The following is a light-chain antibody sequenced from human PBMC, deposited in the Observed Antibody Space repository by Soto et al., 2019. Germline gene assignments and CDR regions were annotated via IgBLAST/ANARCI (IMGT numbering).Light chain of an antibody. CDR1: QGVSFW. CDR3: QQTQTFPVS. J-gene: IGKJ4*01. Sequence: DIQMTQSPSSVSASVGDRVTITCRASQGVSFWLAWYRQKPGKAPEILIYEASTLQPGVPSRVSGSGSGTNFTLTISSLQPEDFATYYCQQTQTFPVSFGGGTKVEIK. V-gene: IGKV1-12*01. CDR2: EAS.